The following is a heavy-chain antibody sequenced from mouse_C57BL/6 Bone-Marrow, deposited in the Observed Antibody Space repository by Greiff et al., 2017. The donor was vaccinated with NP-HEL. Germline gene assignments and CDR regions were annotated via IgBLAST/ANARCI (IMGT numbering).Heavy chain of an antibody. CDR1: GFTFSSYA. CDR2: ISDGGSYT. V-gene: IGHV5-4*03. CDR3: ARVSYYDYDGYFDY. D-gene: IGHD2-4*01. Sequence: DVMLVESGGGLVKPGGSLKLSCAASGFTFSSYAMSWVRQTPEKRLEWVATISDGGSYTYYPDNVKGRFTISRDNAKNNLYLQMSHLKSEDTAMYYCARVSYYDYDGYFDYWGQGTTLTVSS. J-gene: IGHJ2*01.